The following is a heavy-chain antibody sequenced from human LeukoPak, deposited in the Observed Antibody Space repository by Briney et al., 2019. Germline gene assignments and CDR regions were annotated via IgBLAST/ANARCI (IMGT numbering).Heavy chain of an antibody. CDR3: ARDPALEGTEDYRDFGGVESVDAFDV. D-gene: IGHD4-23*01. V-gene: IGHV1-69*13. CDR2: VIPMFDVT. J-gene: IGHJ3*01. CDR1: GGTSSSYA. Sequence: SVKVSCKASGGTSSSYALSWMRQAPGQGLEWMGRVIPMFDVTDYAQKFQGRVTITADASTGTAYMELSSLTSDDTAMYYCARDPALEGTEDYRDFGGVESVDAFDVWGQGTMVTVFS.